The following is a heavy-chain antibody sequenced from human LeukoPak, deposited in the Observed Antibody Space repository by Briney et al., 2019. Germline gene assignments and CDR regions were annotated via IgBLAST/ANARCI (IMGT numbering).Heavy chain of an antibody. CDR2: VYYSGST. D-gene: IGHD2-2*01. V-gene: IGHV4-39*07. J-gene: IGHJ6*03. CDR3: ARMAKLPAAPNGGGYYMDV. Sequence: SETLSLTCTVSGGSISSSSFYWGWIRQPPGKGLEWIGSVYYSGSTYSNPSLKSRVTISVDTSKNQFSLKLSSVTAADTAVYYCARMAKLPAAPNGGGYYMDVWGKGTTVTVSS. CDR1: GGSISSSSFY.